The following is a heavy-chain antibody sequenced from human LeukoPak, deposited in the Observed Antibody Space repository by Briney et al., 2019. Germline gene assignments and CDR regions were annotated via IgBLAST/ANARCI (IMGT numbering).Heavy chain of an antibody. CDR3: ARKPMEYGMDV. V-gene: IGHV3-48*01. CDR2: ISSTSSTI. D-gene: IGHD1-1*01. J-gene: IGHJ6*02. Sequence: GGSLRLSCAASGFTFSSYSMNWVRQAPGKGLEWVSYISSTSSTIYYADSVKGRFTISRDNAKNSLYLQMNSLRAEDTAVYYCARKPMEYGMDVWGQGTTVTVSS. CDR1: GFTFSSYS.